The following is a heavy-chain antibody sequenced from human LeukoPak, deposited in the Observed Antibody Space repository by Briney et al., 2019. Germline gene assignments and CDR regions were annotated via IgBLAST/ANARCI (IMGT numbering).Heavy chain of an antibody. CDR1: GYTFSAFE. CDR3: VRVYCSSTSCSDYFDY. D-gene: IGHD2-2*01. V-gene: IGHV3-48*03. Sequence: PGGSLRLSCAASGYTFSAFEMNWVRQAPGKGREWLSYISGSGGTTLYADSVKGRFTISRDNAKNSLYLQMNSLRVEDTAIYYCVRVYCSSTSCSDYFDYWGQGSLVTVSS. CDR2: ISGSGGTT. J-gene: IGHJ4*02.